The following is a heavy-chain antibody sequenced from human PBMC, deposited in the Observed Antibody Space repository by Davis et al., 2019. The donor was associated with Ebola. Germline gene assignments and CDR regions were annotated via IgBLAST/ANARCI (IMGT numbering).Heavy chain of an antibody. Sequence: ASVKVSCKASGYTFTGYYMHWVRQAPGQGLEWMAWINPNSGGTNYAQKFQGRVTMTRDTSISTAYMELSRLTSDDTAVYYCARGTTVTGGDAFDVWGQGTMVTVSS. D-gene: IGHD4-17*01. CDR1: GYTFTGYY. CDR2: INPNSGGT. V-gene: IGHV1-2*02. J-gene: IGHJ3*01. CDR3: ARGTTVTGGDAFDV.